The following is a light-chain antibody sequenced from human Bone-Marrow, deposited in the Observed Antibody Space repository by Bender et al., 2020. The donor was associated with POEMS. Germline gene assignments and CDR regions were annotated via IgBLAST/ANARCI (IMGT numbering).Light chain of an antibody. CDR3: SSFTSSSTLV. CDR2: SNN. J-gene: IGLJ3*02. V-gene: IGLV1-40*01. CDR1: SSNIGAGYD. Sequence: QSVLTQPPSVSGAPGQRVTISCTGSSSNIGAGYDVHWYQQLPGTAPKLLIHSNNQRPSGVPDRFSGSKSGTSASLAISGLQADDEADYYCSSFTSSSTLVFGGGTKLTVL.